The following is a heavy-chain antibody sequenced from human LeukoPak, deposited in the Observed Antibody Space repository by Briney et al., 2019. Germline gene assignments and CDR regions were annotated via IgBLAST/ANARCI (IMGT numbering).Heavy chain of an antibody. Sequence: SETLSLTCTVSGGSISSSSYYWGWIRQPPGKGLEWIGTIYYSGSTYHNPSLKSRVTISVDTSKNQFSLKLSSVTAADTAVYYCARQEEYYGSGSYYDYWGQGTLVTVSS. J-gene: IGHJ4*02. CDR1: GGSISSSSYY. CDR3: ARQEEYYGSGSYYDY. V-gene: IGHV4-39*01. CDR2: IYYSGST. D-gene: IGHD3-10*01.